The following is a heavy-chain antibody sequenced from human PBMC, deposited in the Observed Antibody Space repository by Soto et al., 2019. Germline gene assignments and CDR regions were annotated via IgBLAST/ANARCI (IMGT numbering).Heavy chain of an antibody. CDR2: IIPFLDVT. V-gene: IGHV1-69*04. D-gene: IGHD2-2*02. Sequence: GASVKVSCKASGGTFSSDGINWVRQTPGQGLEWMGRIIPFLDVTNYAQKFQGRVTITADKATSIAYLELNSLKSEDTAVYYCARSRSCTSATCYTPQPFDYWSQG. CDR1: GGTFSSDG. CDR3: ARSRSCTSATCYTPQPFDY. J-gene: IGHJ4*02.